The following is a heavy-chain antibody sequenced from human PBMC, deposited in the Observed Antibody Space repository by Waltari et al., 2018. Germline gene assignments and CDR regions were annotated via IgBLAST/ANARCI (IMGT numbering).Heavy chain of an antibody. V-gene: IGHV5-10-1*03. CDR2: IDPKDSPN. CDR1: GYSFTDYW. Sequence: DVQLVQSGTEVKKPGESLTISCKGSGYSFTDYWIIWVRHKPGKGLEWMGRIDPKDSPNNYSPSFQGHVTMSTDKSTKTAYLQWSSLQASDTAIYYCARRDYSGYDETFDHWGQGTQVTVSS. J-gene: IGHJ4*02. CDR3: ARRDYSGYDETFDH. D-gene: IGHD5-12*01.